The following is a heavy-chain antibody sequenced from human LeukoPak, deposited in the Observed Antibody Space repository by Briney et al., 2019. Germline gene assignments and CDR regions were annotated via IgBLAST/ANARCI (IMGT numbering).Heavy chain of an antibody. D-gene: IGHD2-8*01. CDR3: ASTNGPFGAFDI. V-gene: IGHV4-39*07. CDR1: GGSISSSSYY. Sequence: PSETLSLTCTVSGGSISSSSYYWGWIRQPPGKGLEWIGSIYYSGSTYYNPSLKSRVTISVDTSKNQFSLKLSSVTAADTAVYYCASTNGPFGAFDIWGQGTMVTVSS. CDR2: IYYSGST. J-gene: IGHJ3*02.